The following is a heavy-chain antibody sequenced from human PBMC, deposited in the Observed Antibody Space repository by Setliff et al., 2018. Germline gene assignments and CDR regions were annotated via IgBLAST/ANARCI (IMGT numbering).Heavy chain of an antibody. Sequence: LSLPCTVSGGSISSYYWSWIRQPPGKRLEWIGYIYYSGSTNYNPSLESRVTISVDTSKNQFSLRLNSATAADTAVYYCARLRGAFDYWGQGTLVTVSS. D-gene: IGHD3-16*01. CDR3: ARLRGAFDY. J-gene: IGHJ4*02. CDR2: IYYSGST. V-gene: IGHV4-59*01. CDR1: GGSISSYY.